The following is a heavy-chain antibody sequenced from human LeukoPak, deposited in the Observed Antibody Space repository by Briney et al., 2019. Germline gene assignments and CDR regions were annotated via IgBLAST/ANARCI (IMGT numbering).Heavy chain of an antibody. D-gene: IGHD6-13*01. J-gene: IGHJ1*01. CDR1: GFTFSSYW. V-gene: IGHV3-7*01. Sequence: GGSLRLSCAASGFTFSSYWMSWVRQAPGKGLEWVANIKQDGSEKYYVDSVKGRFTISRDKAKNSLYLQMKRLRAEDTAGYYCARGPGDSSSWFEYFQHWGQGTLVTVSS. CDR3: ARGPGDSSSWFEYFQH. CDR2: IKQDGSEK.